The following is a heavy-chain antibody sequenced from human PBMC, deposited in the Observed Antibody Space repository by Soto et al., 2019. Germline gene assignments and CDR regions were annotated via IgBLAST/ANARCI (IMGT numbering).Heavy chain of an antibody. CDR1: GFTFSSYA. V-gene: IGHV3-23*01. Sequence: GGSLRLSCAASGFTFSSYAMSWVRQAPGKGLEWVSAISGSGGSTYYADSVKGRFTISRDNSKNTLYLQMNSLSAEDTAVYYCAKDRSGCSGGSCYSGLSWFDPWGQGTLVTVS. CDR2: ISGSGGST. D-gene: IGHD2-15*01. CDR3: AKDRSGCSGGSCYSGLSWFDP. J-gene: IGHJ5*02.